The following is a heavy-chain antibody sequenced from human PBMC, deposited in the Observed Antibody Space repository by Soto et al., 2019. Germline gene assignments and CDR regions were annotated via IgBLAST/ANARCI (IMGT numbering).Heavy chain of an antibody. CDR2: IIPIFATP. Sequence: QVQLLQSGAEVKKPVSSVKVSCKASGGTFSTYAISWVRQAPGQGLEWMGGIIPIFATPSYAQKFQGRVTITADKSTRTACMELSSLRSEDTAVYYCAREGPVAGNYGMDVWGQGTTVTVSS. CDR3: AREGPVAGNYGMDV. CDR1: GGTFSTYA. D-gene: IGHD6-19*01. J-gene: IGHJ6*02. V-gene: IGHV1-69*06.